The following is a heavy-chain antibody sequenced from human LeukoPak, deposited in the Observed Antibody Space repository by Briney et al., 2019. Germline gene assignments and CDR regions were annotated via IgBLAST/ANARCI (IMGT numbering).Heavy chain of an antibody. CDR3: ARARPKWNQPDGAFDI. V-gene: IGHV6-1*01. J-gene: IGHJ3*02. CDR2: TYYRSKWFN. CDR1: GDSVSSNSAA. Sequence: SQTLSLICAISGDSVSSNSAAWTWIRQSPSRGLEWLGRTYYRSKWFNDYAVSVKSRITISPDTSKNQFSLKLNSVTPEDTAVYYCARARPKWNQPDGAFDIWGQGTMVTVSS. D-gene: IGHD1-1*01.